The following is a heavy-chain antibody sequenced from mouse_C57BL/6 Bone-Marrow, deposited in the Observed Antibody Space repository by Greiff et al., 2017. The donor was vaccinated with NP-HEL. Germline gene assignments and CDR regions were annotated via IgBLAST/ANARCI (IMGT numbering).Heavy chain of an antibody. Sequence: VQLQQSGAERGKTGASVKISCKASGYAFSSSGMKWVKQRHGKGGEGRGRGYPGEGDTNYNGKFKGKATLTADKSSSTAYMQLSSLTSEDSAVYFCARRYYGSSYYWYFDVWGTGTTVTVSS. J-gene: IGHJ1*03. D-gene: IGHD1-1*01. CDR3: ARRYYGSSYYWYFDV. CDR2: GYPGEGDT. V-gene: IGHV1-82*01. CDR1: GYAFSSSG.